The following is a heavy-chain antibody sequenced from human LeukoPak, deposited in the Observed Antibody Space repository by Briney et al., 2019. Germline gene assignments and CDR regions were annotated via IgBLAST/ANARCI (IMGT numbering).Heavy chain of an antibody. CDR1: GFTFSDYY. CDR2: ISSSGSTI. CDR3: AREAYSSGWYGAFDI. D-gene: IGHD6-19*01. J-gene: IGHJ3*02. V-gene: IGHV3-11*01. Sequence: GGSLRLSCAASGFTFSDYYMSWIRQAPGKGREWVSYISSSGSTIYYADSVKGRFTISRDNAKNSLYLQMNSLRAEDTAVYYCAREAYSSGWYGAFDIWGQGTMVTVSS.